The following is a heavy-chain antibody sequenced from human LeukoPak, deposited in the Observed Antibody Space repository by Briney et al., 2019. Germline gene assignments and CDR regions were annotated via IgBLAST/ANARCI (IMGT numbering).Heavy chain of an antibody. D-gene: IGHD3-22*01. J-gene: IGHJ4*02. CDR3: ARVGKASSGYYASSPFDY. CDR1: GFTVSSNY. V-gene: IGHV3-11*04. CDR2: ISTNGDVI. Sequence: GGSLRLSCAASGFTVSSNYMSWVRQAPGKGLEWVAHISTNGDVINYANSVKGRFTISRDNAKNSVYLQMNSLRAEDTAVYYCARVGKASSGYYASSPFDYWGQGTLVTVSS.